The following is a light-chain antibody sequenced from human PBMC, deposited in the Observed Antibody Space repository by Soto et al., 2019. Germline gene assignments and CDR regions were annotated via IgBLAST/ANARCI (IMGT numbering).Light chain of an antibody. CDR1: QSVSSN. CDR2: ISA. Sequence: EIEMPHAPATLSVSPGERATRPCRASQSVSSNIAWPRPKPGQAPRLLIXISATRATGIGVRFSGSGTGTGFALTISILQSEDYEVYYCHQYKNYPPPLTFGGGTKVDIK. CDR3: HQYKNYPPPLT. V-gene: IGKV3-15*01. J-gene: IGKJ4*01.